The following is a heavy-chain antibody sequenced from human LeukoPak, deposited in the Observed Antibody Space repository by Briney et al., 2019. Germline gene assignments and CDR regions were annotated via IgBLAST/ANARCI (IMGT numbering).Heavy chain of an antibody. J-gene: IGHJ4*02. CDR2: ISYDGSNK. CDR3: AREATYYDFLLRAFDY. D-gene: IGHD3-3*01. Sequence: GGSLRLSCAASGFTFSSYAMHWVRQAPGKGLEWVAVISYDGSNKYCADSVKGRFTISRDNSKNTLYLQMNSLRAEDTAVYYCAREATYYDFLLRAFDYWGQGTLVTVSS. V-gene: IGHV3-30-3*01. CDR1: GFTFSSYA.